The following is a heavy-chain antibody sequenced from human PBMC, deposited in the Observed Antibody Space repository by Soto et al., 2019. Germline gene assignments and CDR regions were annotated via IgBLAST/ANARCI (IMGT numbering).Heavy chain of an antibody. CDR2: ISNDGTTK. V-gene: IGHV3-30*18. CDR3: AKDNSETYYWVDH. CDR1: GFTFGKYG. D-gene: IGHD1-26*01. Sequence: GGSLRLSCAASGFTFGKYGMHWVRQAPGKGLEWVAVISNDGTTKNYRDSVKGRFTTSRDNSNNTLYLQMNSLRAEDTAMYYCAKDNSETYYWVDHWGQGTLVTISS. J-gene: IGHJ5*02.